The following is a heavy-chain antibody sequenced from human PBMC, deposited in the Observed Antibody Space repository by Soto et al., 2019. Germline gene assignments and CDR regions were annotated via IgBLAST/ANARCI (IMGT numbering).Heavy chain of an antibody. Sequence: LESGGALVQPGGSLRLSCAASGFTFSHYPMTWVRKTPGKGLERVATVMKSGDTAHYTDSVRGRFTVSRDNSNNVLYLQMNTLRAEDTARYFCARESGGDWGYVDFWGQGTLVTVSS. D-gene: IGHD2-21*02. CDR1: GFTFSHYP. CDR2: VMKSGDTA. V-gene: IGHV3-23*01. J-gene: IGHJ4*02. CDR3: ARESGGDWGYVDF.